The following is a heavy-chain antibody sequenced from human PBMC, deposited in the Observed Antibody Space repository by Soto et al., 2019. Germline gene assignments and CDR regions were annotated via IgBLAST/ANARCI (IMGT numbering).Heavy chain of an antibody. J-gene: IGHJ5*02. CDR3: ASSFCRDAVRCNWFDP. D-gene: IGHD2-8*01. Sequence: QVQLQESGPGLVKPSETLSLTCTVSGAFSSTYYWSWIRQPPGKGLEWIGYMNNIGRTNYNPSLKSRVTISLDTSKHQFPMKLSSVIAADTAVYYCASSFCRDAVRCNWFDPCGLGTVVTASS. CDR1: GAFSSTYY. CDR2: MNNIGRT. V-gene: IGHV4-59*01.